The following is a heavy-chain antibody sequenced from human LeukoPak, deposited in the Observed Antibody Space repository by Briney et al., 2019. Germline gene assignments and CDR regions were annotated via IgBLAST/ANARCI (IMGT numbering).Heavy chain of an antibody. CDR3: AKGGSIAALPYYFDY. J-gene: IGHJ4*02. Sequence: GGSLRLSCAVSGFTVSSNYMSWVRQAPGKGLEWVSTISVSGGSTYYADSVKGRFTISRDNSKNTLYLEMNSLRAEDTAVYYCAKGGSIAALPYYFDYWGQGTLVTVSS. V-gene: IGHV3-23*01. D-gene: IGHD6-6*01. CDR1: GFTVSSNY. CDR2: ISVSGGST.